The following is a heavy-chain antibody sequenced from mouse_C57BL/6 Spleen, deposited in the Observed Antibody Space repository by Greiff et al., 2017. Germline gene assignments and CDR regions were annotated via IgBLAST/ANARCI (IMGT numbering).Heavy chain of an antibody. J-gene: IGHJ4*01. CDR3: AIALLYYGNYVGAMDD. D-gene: IGHD2-1*01. V-gene: IGHV1-74*01. CDR1: GYTFTRYW. CDR2: LHPSASDT. Sequence: QVQLQQPGAELVKPGASVKVSCKASGYTFTRYWMHWVKQRPGPGLAWIGRLHPSASDTNSNQQFKGKATLTVDQSSSTAYMQLSSLTSEDSAVYYCAIALLYYGNYVGAMDDWGKGTSVTVSS.